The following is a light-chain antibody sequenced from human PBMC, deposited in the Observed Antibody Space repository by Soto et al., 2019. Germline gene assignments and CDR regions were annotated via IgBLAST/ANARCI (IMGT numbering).Light chain of an antibody. Sequence: QSVLTQPASVSGSPGQSITISCTGSSSDVGGYKFVSWYQQHPGKAPKLMIYEVRNRPSGVSYRFSGSKSGNTASLTISGLQAEDEADYYCTSYTSSSTLVFGGGTQLTVL. J-gene: IGLJ2*01. CDR2: EVR. V-gene: IGLV2-14*01. CDR1: SSDVGGYKF. CDR3: TSYTSSSTLV.